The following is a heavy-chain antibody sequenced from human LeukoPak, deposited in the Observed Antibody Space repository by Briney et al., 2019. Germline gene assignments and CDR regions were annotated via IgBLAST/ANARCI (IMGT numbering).Heavy chain of an antibody. D-gene: IGHD2-21*01. CDR2: ISSNGSTI. CDR3: ARDRVKHVLILDYYMDV. V-gene: IGHV3-11*01. Sequence: GGSLRLSCAASGFTFSDYYMSWIRQAPGKGLEWVSYISSNGSTIYYADSVKGRFTISRDNAKNSLYLQMNSLRAEDTAVYYCARDRVKHVLILDYYMDVWGKGTTVTVSS. CDR1: GFTFSDYY. J-gene: IGHJ6*03.